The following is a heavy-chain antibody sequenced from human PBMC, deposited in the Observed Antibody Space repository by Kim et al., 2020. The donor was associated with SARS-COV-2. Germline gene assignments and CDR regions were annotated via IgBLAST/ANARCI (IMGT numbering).Heavy chain of an antibody. V-gene: IGHV4-39*07. J-gene: IGHJ4*02. D-gene: IGHD3-16*02. CDR3: ARVGLRLGELSLYRPIDY. CDR1: GGSISSSSYY. Sequence: SETLSLTCTVSGGSISSSSYYWGWIRQPPGKGLEWIGSIYYSGSTYYNPSLKSRVTISVDTSKNQFSLKLSSVTAADTAVYYCARVGLRLGELSLYRPIDYWGQGTPVTVSS. CDR2: IYYSGST.